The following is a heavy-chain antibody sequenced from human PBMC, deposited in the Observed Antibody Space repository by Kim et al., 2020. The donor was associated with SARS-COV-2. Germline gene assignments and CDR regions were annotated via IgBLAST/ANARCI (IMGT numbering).Heavy chain of an antibody. J-gene: IGHJ6*02. CDR3: ARTDVVTAIDYYYYYGMDV. Sequence: SETLSLTCTVSGGSISSSSYYWGWIRQPPGKGLEWIGSIYYSGSTYYNPSLKSRVTISVDTSKNQFSLKLSSVTAADTAVYYCARTDVVTAIDYYYYYGMDVWGQGTTVTVSS. D-gene: IGHD2-21*02. V-gene: IGHV4-39*01. CDR2: IYYSGST. CDR1: GGSISSSSYY.